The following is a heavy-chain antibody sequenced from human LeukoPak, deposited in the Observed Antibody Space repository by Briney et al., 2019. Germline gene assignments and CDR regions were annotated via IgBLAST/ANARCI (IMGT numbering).Heavy chain of an antibody. V-gene: IGHV4-34*01. D-gene: IGHD2-2*01. CDR3: ARKVFVVVPAATYNWFDP. J-gene: IGHJ5*02. CDR1: GGSFSGYY. Sequence: SETLSLACAVYGGSFSGYYWSWIRQPPGKGLEWIGETNHSGSTNYNPSLKSRVTISVDTSKNQFSLKLSSVTAADTAVYYCARKVFVVVPAATYNWFDPWGQGTLVTVSS. CDR2: TNHSGST.